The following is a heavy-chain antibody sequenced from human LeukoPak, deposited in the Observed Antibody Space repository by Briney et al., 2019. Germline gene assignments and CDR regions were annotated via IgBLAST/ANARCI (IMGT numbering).Heavy chain of an antibody. Sequence: GGSLRLSCAASGFTFSSYGTHWVRQAPGKGLEWVAVISYDGSNKYYADSVKGRFTISRDNSKNTLYLQMNSLRAEDTAVYYCARVSRDHDYGDYWGQGTLVTVSS. CDR1: GFTFSSYG. V-gene: IGHV3-30*03. CDR2: ISYDGSNK. J-gene: IGHJ4*02. CDR3: ARVSRDHDYGDY.